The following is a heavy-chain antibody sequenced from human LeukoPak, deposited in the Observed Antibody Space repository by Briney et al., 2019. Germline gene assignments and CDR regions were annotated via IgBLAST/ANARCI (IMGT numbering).Heavy chain of an antibody. J-gene: IGHJ5*01. D-gene: IGHD6-19*01. CDR2: ISAYNGNT. Sequence: ASVKVSCKASGYSFTSYGISWVRQAPGQGLQWMGWISAYNGNTNYGQKIQGRVIMTTDTSTSTAYMELRSLRLDDTAVYYCARGAVGSGWWKNWFDPWGQGTLVTVSS. CDR3: ARGAVGSGWWKNWFDP. V-gene: IGHV1-18*01. CDR1: GYSFTSYG.